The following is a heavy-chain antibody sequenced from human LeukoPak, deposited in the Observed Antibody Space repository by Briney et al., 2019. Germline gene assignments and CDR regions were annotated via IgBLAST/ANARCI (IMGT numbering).Heavy chain of an antibody. CDR1: GYRFTSNW. CDR3: ARILGGYSSGWYAFDY. V-gene: IGHV5-51*04. J-gene: IGHJ4*02. D-gene: IGHD6-19*01. CDR2: IYPGDSDS. Sequence: GESLKISCKGSGYRFTSNWIGWVRQMPGKGLEWMGIIYPGDSDSRYSPSFQGQVTFSADKPISTAYLQWSSLKASDTAMYYCARILGGYSSGWYAFDYWGQGTLVTVSS.